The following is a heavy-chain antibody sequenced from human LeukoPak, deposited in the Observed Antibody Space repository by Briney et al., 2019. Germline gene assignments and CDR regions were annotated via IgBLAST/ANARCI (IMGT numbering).Heavy chain of an antibody. J-gene: IGHJ4*02. CDR3: ARSKRYSGYDPRGDLDY. Sequence: ASVKVSCKASGYTFTSYGISWVRQAPGQGLEWMGWISAYNGNTNYAQKLQGRVTMTTDTSTSTAYMELRSLRSDDTAVYYCARSKRYSGYDPRGDLDYWGQGTLVTVSS. V-gene: IGHV1-18*04. CDR1: GYTFTSYG. CDR2: ISAYNGNT. D-gene: IGHD5-12*01.